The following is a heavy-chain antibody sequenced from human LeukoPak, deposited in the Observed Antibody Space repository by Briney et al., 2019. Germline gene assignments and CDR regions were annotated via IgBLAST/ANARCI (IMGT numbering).Heavy chain of an antibody. CDR3: TVNLVAAAIGY. V-gene: IGHV3-15*07. J-gene: IGHJ4*02. CDR2: ILSKVGGETT. Sequence: GGSLRLSCVGSGFTFSKGWMNWVRQAPGKGPEWVGRILSKVGGETTDYAAPVKGRFIISRDDSKNTLYLQMDSLKTEDTAVYYCTVNLVAAAIGYWGQGTLVTVSS. CDR1: GFTFSKGW. D-gene: IGHD5-12*01.